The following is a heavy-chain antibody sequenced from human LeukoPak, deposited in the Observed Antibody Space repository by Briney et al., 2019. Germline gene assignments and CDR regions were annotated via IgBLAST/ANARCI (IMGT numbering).Heavy chain of an antibody. CDR1: GGYISSGGYY. CDR2: IYYSGST. CDR3: ARGTHSSSWYRNWFDP. V-gene: IGHV4-31*03. Sequence: SQTLSLTCTVSGGYISSGGYYWSWIRQHPGKGLEWIGYIYYSGSTYYNPSLKSRVAISVDTSKNQFSLKLSSVTAADTAVYYCARGTHSSSWYRNWFDPWGQGTLVTVSS. J-gene: IGHJ5*02. D-gene: IGHD6-13*01.